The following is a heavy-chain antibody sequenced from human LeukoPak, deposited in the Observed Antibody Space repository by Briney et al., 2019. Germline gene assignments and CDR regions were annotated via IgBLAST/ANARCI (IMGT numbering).Heavy chain of an antibody. CDR2: INSDGSST. J-gene: IGHJ3*02. Sequence: GGSLRLSCAASGFTFSSYWMHWVRQAPGKGLVWVSRINSDGSSTSYADSVKGRFTVSRDNAKNTLYLQMNSLRAEDTAVYYCARHIAGDVCDIWGQGTMVTVSS. D-gene: IGHD2-15*01. CDR3: ARHIAGDVCDI. CDR1: GFTFSSYW. V-gene: IGHV3-74*01.